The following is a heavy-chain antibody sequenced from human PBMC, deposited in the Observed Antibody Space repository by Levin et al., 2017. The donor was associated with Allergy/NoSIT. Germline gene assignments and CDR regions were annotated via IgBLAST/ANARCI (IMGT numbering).Heavy chain of an antibody. CDR3: TRDFDQP. Sequence: LSLTCAASGFHFYNYYMSWIRQAPGKGLEWISHISKRGDAVYYADSVKGRFTISRDDAKRSLFLQMNSLRAEDTAVYYCTRDFDQPWGQGTLVTVSS. J-gene: IGHJ5*02. CDR1: GFHFYNYY. CDR2: ISKRGDAV. V-gene: IGHV3-11*01.